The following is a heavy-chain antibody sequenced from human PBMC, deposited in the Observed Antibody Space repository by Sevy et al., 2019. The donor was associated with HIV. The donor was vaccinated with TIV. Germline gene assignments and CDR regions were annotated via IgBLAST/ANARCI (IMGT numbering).Heavy chain of an antibody. J-gene: IGHJ4*02. Sequence: GGSLRLSCAASGFTFSSYAMNWVRQAPGKGLEWVSSINTISSNIYYADSVKGRFTISRDNAENSLYLQMNSVRAEDTAVYYCARDLFSGGNAVYGYWGQGALVTVSS. CDR1: GFTFSSYA. CDR3: ARDLFSGGNAVYGY. CDR2: INTISSNI. D-gene: IGHD2-15*01. V-gene: IGHV3-21*01.